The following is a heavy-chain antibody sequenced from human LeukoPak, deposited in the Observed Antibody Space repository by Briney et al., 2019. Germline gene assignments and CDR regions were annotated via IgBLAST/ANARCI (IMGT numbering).Heavy chain of an antibody. J-gene: IGHJ4*02. CDR2: ISGSGGST. D-gene: IGHD6-25*01. V-gene: IGHV3-23*01. Sequence: GGSLRLSYAASGFTFRSCAMSWVRQARGKGLEWVSAISGSGGSTYYADSVKGRFTISRDNSKNTLYLQMNSLRAEDTAVYYCAKMRGKRLQFDYWGQGTLVTVSS. CDR3: AKMRGKRLQFDY. CDR1: GFTFRSCA.